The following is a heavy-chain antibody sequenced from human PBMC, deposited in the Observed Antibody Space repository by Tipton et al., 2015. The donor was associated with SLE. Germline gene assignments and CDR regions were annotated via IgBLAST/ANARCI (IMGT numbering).Heavy chain of an antibody. Sequence: TLSLTCTVYGGVFTGYYWTWIRQSPGKGLEWIGEINHRGSTNYNPSLKSRVSISVDTSKNQFSLELRSVTAADTAVYYCAKMLAYCSGGSCPGVGYWGQGTLVTVSS. V-gene: IGHV4-34*01. CDR2: INHRGST. CDR3: AKMLAYCSGGSCPGVGY. CDR1: GGVFTGYY. J-gene: IGHJ4*02. D-gene: IGHD2-15*01.